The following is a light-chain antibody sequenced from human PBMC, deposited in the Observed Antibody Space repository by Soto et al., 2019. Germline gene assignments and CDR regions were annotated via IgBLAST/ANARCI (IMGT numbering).Light chain of an antibody. Sequence: QSALTQPASVSGSPGQSIAMSCTGTSSDVGGYNYVSWYQQHPGKAPKLIIYDVTSRPSGVSNRFSGSKSGNTASLTISGLHAEDEADYYCISYTGSSTYVFGTGTKLTVL. V-gene: IGLV2-14*01. CDR3: ISYTGSSTYV. J-gene: IGLJ1*01. CDR2: DVT. CDR1: SSDVGGYNY.